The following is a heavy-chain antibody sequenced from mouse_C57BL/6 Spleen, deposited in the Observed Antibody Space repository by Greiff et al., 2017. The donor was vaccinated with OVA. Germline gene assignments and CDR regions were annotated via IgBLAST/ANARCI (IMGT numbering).Heavy chain of an antibody. D-gene: IGHD1-1*01. J-gene: IGHJ4*01. CDR1: GYAFSSSW. CDR3: ARGDYGSSLDY. Sequence: VKLMESGPELVKPGASVKISCKASGYAFSSSWMNWVKQRPGKGLEWIGRLYPGDGDTNYNGKFKGKAPLTADKSSSTAYMPLSSLTSEDSAVYFCARGDYGSSLDYWGQGTSVTVSS. V-gene: IGHV1-82*01. CDR2: LYPGDGDT.